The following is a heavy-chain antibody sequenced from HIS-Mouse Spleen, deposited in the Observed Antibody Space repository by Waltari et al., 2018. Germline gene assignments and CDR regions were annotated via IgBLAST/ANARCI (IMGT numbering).Heavy chain of an antibody. V-gene: IGHV3-23*01. CDR3: ATRGRIAARRAEYFQH. J-gene: IGHJ1*01. D-gene: IGHD6-6*01. CDR1: GFTFSSYA. CDR2: SGGSGGRK. Sequence: EVQLLESGGGLVQPGGSLRLSCAASGFTFSSYAMSWVRQAPGKGLEWVPGSGGSGGRKDFADSVKCRFTISRDSSKNTLYLQMNSLRAEDTAVYYCATRGRIAARRAEYFQHWGQGTLVTVSS.